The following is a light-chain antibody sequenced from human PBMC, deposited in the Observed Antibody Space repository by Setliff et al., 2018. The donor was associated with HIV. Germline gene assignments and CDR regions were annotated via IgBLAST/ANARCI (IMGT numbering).Light chain of an antibody. CDR1: SSDVGGYNY. Sequence: ALPQPASVSGSPGQSIPISCTGTSSDVGGYNYVSWYQQHPGKAPKLMISDVSKLPSGVSSRFSGAKSGNTDSLTISGLQSEDEADYYCSSYTSSSIYLVGTGTKV. V-gene: IGLV2-14*01. CDR3: SSYTSSSIYL. J-gene: IGLJ1*01. CDR2: DVS.